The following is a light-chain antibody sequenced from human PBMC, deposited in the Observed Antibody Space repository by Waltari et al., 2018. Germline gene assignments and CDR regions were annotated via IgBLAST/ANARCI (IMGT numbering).Light chain of an antibody. CDR3: CSYAGRSTLV. J-gene: IGLJ2*01. CDR2: EVY. CDR1: SRDVGPSTL. V-gene: IGLV2-23*02. Sequence: QSALTQPASVSGSAGQSITISCTGPSRDVGPSTLISWYQQYPGKAPTLMIYEVYKRPSGVSDRFSGSKSDNTASLTISGLQAEDEADYYCCSYAGRSTLVFGGGTKLTVL.